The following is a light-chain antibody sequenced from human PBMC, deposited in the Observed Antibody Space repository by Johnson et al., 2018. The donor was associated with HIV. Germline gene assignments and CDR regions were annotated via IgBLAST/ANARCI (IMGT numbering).Light chain of an antibody. CDR2: DID. Sequence: QSILTQPPSVSAAPGQKVTISCSGSSSNIGYNYVSWYQQVPGTAPKLLIYDIDKRPSGIPDRFSGSKSGTSATLGITGLQTGDEADYYCGTWDSSLRVGFFGTGSKVTVL. J-gene: IGLJ1*01. V-gene: IGLV1-51*01. CDR3: GTWDSSLRVGF. CDR1: SSNIGYNY.